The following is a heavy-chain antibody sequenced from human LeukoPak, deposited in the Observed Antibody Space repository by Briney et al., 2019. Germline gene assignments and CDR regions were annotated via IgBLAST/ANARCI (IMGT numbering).Heavy chain of an antibody. V-gene: IGHV1-18*01. CDR3: ARGDYYDSSGYFPGMNY. CDR2: ISAYNGNT. CDR1: GYTFTNYA. Sequence: ASVKVSCKTSGYTFTNYAITGVRQAPGQGLEWMGWISAYNGNTNYARKFQGRVTMTTDTSTSTAYMELRSLRSDDTAVYFCARGDYYDSSGYFPGMNYWGQGTLVTVSS. J-gene: IGHJ4*02. D-gene: IGHD3-22*01.